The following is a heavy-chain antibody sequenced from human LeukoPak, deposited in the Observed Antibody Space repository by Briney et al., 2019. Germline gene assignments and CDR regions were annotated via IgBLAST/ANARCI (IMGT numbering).Heavy chain of an antibody. CDR3: AKPLSFGSDSSYQAFDS. CDR2: ISGSGGST. D-gene: IGHD3-10*01. Sequence: GGSLRLSCAASGFTFSSYAMSWVRQAPGKGLEWVSAISGSGGSTYYADSVKGRFTISRDNSKNTLYLQMNSLTAEDTAVYYCAKPLSFGSDSSYQAFDSWGQGTLVTVSS. CDR1: GFTFSSYA. V-gene: IGHV3-23*01. J-gene: IGHJ4*02.